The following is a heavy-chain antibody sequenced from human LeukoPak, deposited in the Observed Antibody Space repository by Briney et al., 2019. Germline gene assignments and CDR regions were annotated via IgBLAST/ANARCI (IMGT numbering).Heavy chain of an antibody. CDR3: ARGSVATQDY. CDR1: GFTFSRYW. D-gene: IGHD4-23*01. CDR2: INSDGSGT. J-gene: IGHJ4*02. V-gene: IGHV3-74*01. Sequence: GGSLRLSCVASGFTFSRYWMHWVRLAPGKELVWVSRINSDGSGTSYAVSVRGRFTISRDNAKNTLYLQMNSLRAEDTAVYYCARGSVATQDYWGQGTLVTVSS.